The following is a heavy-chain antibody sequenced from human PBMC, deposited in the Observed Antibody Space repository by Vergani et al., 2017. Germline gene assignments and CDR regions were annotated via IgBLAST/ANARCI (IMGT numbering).Heavy chain of an antibody. J-gene: IGHJ6*04. Sequence: QVQLQESGPGLVKPSQTLSLTCTVSGGSISSGGYYWSWIRQHPGKGLEWIGYIYYSGSTYYNPSLKSRVTISVDTSKNQFSLKLSSVTAADTAVYYCARDRPVRYRLLPTMDVWGKGTTVTVSS. V-gene: IGHV4-31*03. CDR1: GGSISSGGYY. CDR3: ARDRPVRYRLLPTMDV. D-gene: IGHD2-2*01. CDR2: IYYSGST.